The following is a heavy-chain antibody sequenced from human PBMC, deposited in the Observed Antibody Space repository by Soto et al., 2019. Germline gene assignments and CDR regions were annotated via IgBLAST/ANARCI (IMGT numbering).Heavy chain of an antibody. CDR3: ARDPRDVVDQYNWFDP. J-gene: IGHJ5*02. CDR1: GGTFSSYA. D-gene: IGHD2-15*01. Sequence: SVKVSCKASGGTFSSYAISWVRQAPGQGLEWMGGIIPIFGTANYAQKFQGRVTITADESTSTAYMELSSLRSEDTAVYYCARDPRDVVDQYNWFDPWGQGTLVNVS. CDR2: IIPIFGTA. V-gene: IGHV1-69*13.